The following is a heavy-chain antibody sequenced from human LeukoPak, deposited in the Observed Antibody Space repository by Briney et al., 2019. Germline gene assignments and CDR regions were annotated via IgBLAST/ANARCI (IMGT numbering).Heavy chain of an antibody. D-gene: IGHD6-19*01. CDR2: INPNSGGT. Sequence: ASVEVSCKASGYTFTGYYMHWVRQAPGQGLEWMGWINPNSGGTNYAQKFQGRVTMTRDTSISTAYMELSRLRSDDTAVYYCARARIAVAGHFAYWGQGTLVTVSS. V-gene: IGHV1-2*02. J-gene: IGHJ4*02. CDR1: GYTFTGYY. CDR3: ARARIAVAGHFAY.